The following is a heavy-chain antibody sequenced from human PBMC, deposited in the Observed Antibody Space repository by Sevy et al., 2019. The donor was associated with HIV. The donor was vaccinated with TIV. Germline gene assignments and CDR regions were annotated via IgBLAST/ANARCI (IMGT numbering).Heavy chain of an antibody. CDR2: ISGSAYST. V-gene: IGHV3-23*01. D-gene: IGHD3-22*01. CDR3: AKESPGYNYDSSGSLDY. CDR1: GFTFNTYA. Sequence: GGSLRLSCAASGFTFNTYAMSWVRQAPGKGLGWVSGISGSAYSTYYADSVKGRFTISRDNSKNTLSLQMNSLRAEDTAVYYCAKESPGYNYDSSGSLDYWGQGTLVTVSS. J-gene: IGHJ4*02.